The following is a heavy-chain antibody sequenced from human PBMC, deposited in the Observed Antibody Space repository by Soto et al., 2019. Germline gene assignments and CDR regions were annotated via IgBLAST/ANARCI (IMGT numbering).Heavy chain of an antibody. V-gene: IGHV3-30*18. CDR1: GFTFSSYG. D-gene: IGHD1-26*01. CDR2: ISYDGSNK. J-gene: IGHJ5*02. CDR3: AKDGRTGWFDP. Sequence: QVQLVESGGGVVQPGRSLRLSCAASGFTFSSYGMHWVRQAPGKGLEWGAVISYDGSNKYYADSVKGRFTISRDNSKNTLYLQMNSLRAEDTAVYYCAKDGRTGWFDPWGQGTLVTVSS.